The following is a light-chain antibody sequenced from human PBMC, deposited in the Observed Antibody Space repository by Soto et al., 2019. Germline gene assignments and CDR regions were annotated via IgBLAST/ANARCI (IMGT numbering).Light chain of an antibody. Sequence: QSVLTQPPSASGSPGQSVTISCTGTGSDVGGYKYVSWYQQHPGKAPKLLIYEVSKRSSGAPDRFSGSKSGNRASLTVSGLQAEDEADYYCSSYAGTNHWVFGGGTKVTVL. J-gene: IGLJ3*02. CDR2: EVS. V-gene: IGLV2-8*01. CDR1: GSDVGGYKY. CDR3: SSYAGTNHWV.